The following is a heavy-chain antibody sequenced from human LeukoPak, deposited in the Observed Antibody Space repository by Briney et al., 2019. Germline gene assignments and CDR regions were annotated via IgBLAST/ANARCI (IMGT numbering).Heavy chain of an antibody. V-gene: IGHV3-21*01. CDR1: GFTFNTYS. CDR3: VRDTGGYDSLGN. J-gene: IGHJ4*02. D-gene: IGHD5-12*01. Sequence: GGSLRLSCAASGFTFNTYSMNWVRQAPGKGLEWVSAITRSSASIYYADSVKDRFTISRENANNSLYLQMNSLGAEDTGVYYCVRDTGGYDSLGNWGQGTLVTVSS. CDR2: ITRSSASI.